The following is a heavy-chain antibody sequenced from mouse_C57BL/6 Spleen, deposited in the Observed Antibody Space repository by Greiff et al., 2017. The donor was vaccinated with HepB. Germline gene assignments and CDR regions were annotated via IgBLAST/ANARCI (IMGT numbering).Heavy chain of an antibody. CDR1: GYTFTDYE. CDR3: TEYGFYAMDY. V-gene: IGHV1-15*01. Sequence: QVQLQQSGAELVRPGASVTLSCKASGYTFTDYEVHWVKQTPVHGLEWIGAIDPETGGTAYNQKFKGKAILTADKSSSTAYMELRSLTSEDSAVYYCTEYGFYAMDYWGQGTSVTVSS. J-gene: IGHJ4*01. D-gene: IGHD2-10*02. CDR2: IDPETGGT.